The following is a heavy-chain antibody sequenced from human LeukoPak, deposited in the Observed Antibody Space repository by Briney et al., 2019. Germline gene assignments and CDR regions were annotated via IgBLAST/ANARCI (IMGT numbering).Heavy chain of an antibody. CDR3: ARDGVDIAMGTADY. CDR1: GFTFSIYW. V-gene: IGHV3-7*01. D-gene: IGHD5-18*01. J-gene: IGHJ4*02. CDR2: INQDGSEK. Sequence: GGSLRLSCAASGFTFSIYWMTWVRQAPGKGLEWVANINQDGSEKYYVDSVKGRFTISRDNAKNSLFLQMNTLRAEDTAVYYCARDGVDIAMGTADYWGQGTLVTVSS.